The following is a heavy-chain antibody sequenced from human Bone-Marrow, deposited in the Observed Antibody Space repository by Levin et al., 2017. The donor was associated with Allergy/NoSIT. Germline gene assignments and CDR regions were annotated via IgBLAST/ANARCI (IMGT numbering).Heavy chain of an antibody. CDR3: AKDHGPMIGALFDY. V-gene: IGHV3-9*01. J-gene: IGHJ4*02. CDR1: GFTFDDYA. CDR2: ISWNSGSI. D-gene: IGHD3-22*01. Sequence: GGSLRLSCTASGFTFDDYAMHWVRQAPGKGLEWVSGISWNSGSIGYADSVKGRFTISRDNAKNSLYLQMNSLRAEDTALYYCAKDHGPMIGALFDYWGQGTLVTVSS.